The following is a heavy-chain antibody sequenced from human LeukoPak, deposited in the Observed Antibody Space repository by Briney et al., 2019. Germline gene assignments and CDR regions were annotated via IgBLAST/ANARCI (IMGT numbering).Heavy chain of an antibody. V-gene: IGHV3-48*04. J-gene: IGHJ4*02. CDR2: ISSSSSTI. D-gene: IGHD5-18*01. CDR3: ARETAMGIFDY. Sequence: GGSLRLSCAASGFTFNTYSMNWVRQAPGKGLEWVSYISSSSSTIYYADSVKGRFTISRDNAKNSLYLQMNSLRAEDTAVYYCARETAMGIFDYWGQGTLVTVSS. CDR1: GFTFNTYS.